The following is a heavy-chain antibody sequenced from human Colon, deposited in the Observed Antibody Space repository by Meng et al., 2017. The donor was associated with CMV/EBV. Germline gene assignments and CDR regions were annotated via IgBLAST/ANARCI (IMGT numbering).Heavy chain of an antibody. V-gene: IGHV3-48*03. D-gene: IGHD3-10*02. CDR3: ARDRDYVPQDGYYEMDV. J-gene: IGHJ6*02. CDR1: GFTFSNYE. CDR2: INTLENSI. Sequence: GESLKISCAASGFTFSNYEMNWVRQAPGKGLEWVAYINTLENSIFYADSVKGRFTISRDNAKNSLHLQMNSLRVEDTAVYYCARDRDYVPQDGYYEMDVWGQGTTVTVSS.